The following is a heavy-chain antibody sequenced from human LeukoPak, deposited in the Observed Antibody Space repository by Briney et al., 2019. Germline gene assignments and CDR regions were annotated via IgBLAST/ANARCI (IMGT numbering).Heavy chain of an antibody. CDR2: ISSTGGRP. V-gene: IGHV3-64*01. CDR3: ATYYYDSGGFYFHH. Sequence: PRGSLRLSCAASGFTFRSYTMQSVRQAPGKGLEYVSAISSTGGRPYYTNSVKGRFTISRDNSRTTLYLHMGSLRAQDMAVYYFATYYYDSGGFYFHHWGQGTLVTVSS. D-gene: IGHD3-22*01. J-gene: IGHJ1*01. CDR1: GFTFRSYT.